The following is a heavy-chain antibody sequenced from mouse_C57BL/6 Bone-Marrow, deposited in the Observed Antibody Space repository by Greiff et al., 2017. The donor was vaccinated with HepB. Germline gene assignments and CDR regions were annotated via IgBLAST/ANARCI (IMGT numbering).Heavy chain of an antibody. V-gene: IGHV5-4*03. Sequence: EVKLMESGGGLVKPGGSLKLSCAASGFTFSSYAMSWVRQTPEKRLEWVATISDGGSYTYYPDNVKGRFTISRDNAKNNLYLQMSHLKSEDTATYYCAPNYYGSSYRFAYWGQGTLVTVSA. CDR3: APNYYGSSYRFAY. J-gene: IGHJ3*01. CDR2: ISDGGSYT. D-gene: IGHD1-1*01. CDR1: GFTFSSYA.